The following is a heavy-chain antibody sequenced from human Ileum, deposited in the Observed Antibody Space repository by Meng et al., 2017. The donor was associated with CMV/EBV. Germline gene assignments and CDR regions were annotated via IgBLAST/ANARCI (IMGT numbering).Heavy chain of an antibody. CDR3: TRVTIFGVEGMDV. V-gene: IGHV3-15*01. Sequence: GESLKISCAASGFTFSNAWMSWVRQAPGKGLEWVGRIKSKTDGGTTDYAAPVKGRFTISRDDSKNTLYLQMNSLKTEDTAVYYCTRVTIFGVEGMDVWGQGTTVTVSS. CDR2: IKSKTDGGTT. CDR1: GFTFSNAW. J-gene: IGHJ6*02. D-gene: IGHD3-3*01.